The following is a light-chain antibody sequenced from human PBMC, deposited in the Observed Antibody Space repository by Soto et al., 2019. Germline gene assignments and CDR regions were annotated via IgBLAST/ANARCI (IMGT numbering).Light chain of an antibody. CDR2: GAS. CDR3: QQYNNWRPWT. Sequence: EIVMTQSPATLPVSPGERDTLSCRASQSVSSNLAWYQPKPGQAPRLLIYGASTRATGIPARFCGCGSGTEFTFTICSLQFEDFAVYYCQQYNNWRPWTFGQGSKVDIK. CDR1: QSVSSN. J-gene: IGKJ1*01. V-gene: IGKV3-15*01.